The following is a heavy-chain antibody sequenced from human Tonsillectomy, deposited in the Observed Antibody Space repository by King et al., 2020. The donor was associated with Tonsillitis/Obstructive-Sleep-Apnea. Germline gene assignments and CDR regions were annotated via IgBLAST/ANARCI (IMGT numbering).Heavy chain of an antibody. CDR1: GGSVSSGSYY. CDR3: AIGGYCSGGSCYPLFDY. V-gene: IGHV4-61*01. CDR2: IYYIWST. Sequence: QLQESGPGLVKPSETLSLTCTFSGGSVSSGSYYWSWIRQPPRKGLEWIGDIYYIWSTNYNPSLKSRVTLSVDTSKNQFSLRLRSVTAAETSVYYCAIGGYCSGGSCYPLFDYWGQGTLVTVSS. J-gene: IGHJ4*02. D-gene: IGHD2-15*01.